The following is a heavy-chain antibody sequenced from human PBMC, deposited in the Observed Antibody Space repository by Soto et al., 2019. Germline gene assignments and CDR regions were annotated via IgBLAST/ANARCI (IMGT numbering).Heavy chain of an antibody. CDR3: TTDLPTVVTPSDY. CDR1: GFTFSNAW. CDR2: IKSKTDGGTT. V-gene: IGHV3-15*01. J-gene: IGHJ4*02. Sequence: GGSLRLSCAASGFTFSNAWMSWVRQAPGKGLEWVGRIKSKTDGGTTDYAAPVKGRFTISRDDSKNTLYLQMNSLKTEDTAVYYCTTDLPTVVTPSDYWGQGTLVTVSS. D-gene: IGHD4-17*01.